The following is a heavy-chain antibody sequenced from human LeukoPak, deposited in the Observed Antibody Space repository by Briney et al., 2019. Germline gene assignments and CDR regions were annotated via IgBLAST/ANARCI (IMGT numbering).Heavy chain of an antibody. CDR2: IYTSGST. D-gene: IGHD6-13*01. CDR3: ARQMIAAGKNYYGMDV. Sequence: PSETLSLTCTVSGGSISSYYWTWLRQPAGKGLEWVGRIYTSGSTNYNPSLKSRVTISVDTSNNQFSLNLSSVTAADTAVYYCARQMIAAGKNYYGMDVWGQGTTVTVSS. CDR1: GGSISSYY. J-gene: IGHJ6*02. V-gene: IGHV4-4*07.